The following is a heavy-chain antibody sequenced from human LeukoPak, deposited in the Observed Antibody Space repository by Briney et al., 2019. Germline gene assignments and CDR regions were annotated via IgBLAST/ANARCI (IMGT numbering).Heavy chain of an antibody. D-gene: IGHD6-13*01. CDR3: ARDPLAAAGTGWFDP. V-gene: IGHV4-39*07. CDR2: IYYSEST. J-gene: IGHJ5*02. Sequence: SETLTLTCTVSGGSMSSSSYYWGWIRQPPGKGLEWIGSIYYSESTNYNPSLKSRVTISVDKSKNQFSLKLSSVTAADTAVYYCARDPLAAAGTGWFDPWGQGTLVTVSS. CDR1: GGSMSSSSYY.